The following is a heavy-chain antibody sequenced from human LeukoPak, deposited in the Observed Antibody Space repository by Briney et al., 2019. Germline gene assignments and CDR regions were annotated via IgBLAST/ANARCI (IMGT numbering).Heavy chain of an antibody. Sequence: GGSLRLSCAASGFTFSSYSMNWVRQAPGKGLEWVSSISSSSSYTYYADSVKGRFTISRDNAKNSLYLQMNSLRAEDTAVYYCARSAGDYWGQGTLVTVSS. CDR2: ISSSSSYT. V-gene: IGHV3-21*01. CDR1: GFTFSSYS. J-gene: IGHJ4*02. CDR3: ARSAGDY.